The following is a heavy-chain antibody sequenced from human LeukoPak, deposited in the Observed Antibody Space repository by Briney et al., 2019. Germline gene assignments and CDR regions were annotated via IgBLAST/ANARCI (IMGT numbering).Heavy chain of an antibody. CDR1: GDSVSSNSAA. Sequence: SQTLSLTCAISGDSVSSNSAAWNWIRQSPSRGLEWRGRTYYRSKWYNDYAVSVKSRITINPDTSKNQFSLQLNSVTPEDTAVYYCARSPRGYSYGYPSGFDYWGQGTLVTVSS. CDR3: ARSPRGYSYGYPSGFDY. CDR2: TYYRSKWYN. D-gene: IGHD5-18*01. J-gene: IGHJ4*02. V-gene: IGHV6-1*01.